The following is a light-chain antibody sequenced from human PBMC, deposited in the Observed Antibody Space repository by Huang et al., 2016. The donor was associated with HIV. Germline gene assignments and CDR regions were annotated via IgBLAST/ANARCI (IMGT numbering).Light chain of an antibody. V-gene: IGKV1-5*01. Sequence: DIQMTQSPSTLSASVGDRVTITCRASQSISTWLAWYQQKPGKAPKLLFYDASSLESGVPSRFSGSGSETEFTLTISSLQPDNFATYYCHQYDSYPYTFGQGTKLEI. CDR1: QSISTW. CDR2: DAS. J-gene: IGKJ2*01. CDR3: HQYDSYPYT.